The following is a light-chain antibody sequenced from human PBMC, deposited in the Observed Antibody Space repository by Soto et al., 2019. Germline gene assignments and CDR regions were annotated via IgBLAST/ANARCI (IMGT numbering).Light chain of an antibody. J-gene: IGLJ3*02. CDR1: NSNIGSNT. CDR2: SNN. V-gene: IGLV1-44*01. CDR3: ATWDDSLNGL. Sequence: QSVLTQPPSASGTPGQRVTISCSGSNSNIGSNTVSWYQQLPGAAPKLLIYSNNQRPSGVPDRFSGSKSGTSASLAISGLQSEDEADYYCATWDDSLNGLFGGGTQLTVL.